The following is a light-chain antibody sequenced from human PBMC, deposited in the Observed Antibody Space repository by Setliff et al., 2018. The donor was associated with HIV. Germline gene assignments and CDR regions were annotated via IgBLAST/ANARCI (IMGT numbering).Light chain of an antibody. Sequence: ALTQPASVSGSPGQSITISCTGTSRDVGGYNYVPWYQQHPGKAPKLIIYEVRNRPSGVSNRYSGSKSGNTASLTISGLQTEDEADYYCSSYAITNTLPFGTGTKVTVL. CDR3: SSYAITNTLP. J-gene: IGLJ1*01. V-gene: IGLV2-14*01. CDR2: EVR. CDR1: SRDVGGYNY.